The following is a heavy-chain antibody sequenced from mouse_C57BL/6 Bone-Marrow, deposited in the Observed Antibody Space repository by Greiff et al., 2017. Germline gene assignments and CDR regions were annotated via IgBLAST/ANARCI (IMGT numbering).Heavy chain of an antibody. V-gene: IGHV1-69*01. CDR3: SRGTPYDYYNY. CDR1: GYTFTSYW. CDR2: IDPSDIYT. D-gene: IGHD2-4*01. Sequence: QVQLKQPGAELVMPGASVKLSCKASGYTFTSYWMHWVKQRPGQGLEWIGEIDPSDIYTNYNQKFKGKSTLTVDKSSSKAYMQLSSLTSEDSAVYYCSRGTPYDYYNYWGQGTTLTVSS. J-gene: IGHJ2*01.